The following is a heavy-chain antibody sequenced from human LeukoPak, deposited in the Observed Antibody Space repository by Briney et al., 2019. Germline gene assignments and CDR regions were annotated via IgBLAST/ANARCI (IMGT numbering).Heavy chain of an antibody. CDR2: IRYDGSKK. Sequence: GGSLRLSCAASGFTFSSYGMHWVRQAPGKGLEWVAFIRYDGSKKYYADSVKGRFTISRDNAKNSLYLQMNSLRAEDTAVYYCATQGEHSYDSNRSGYFQHWGQGTLVTVSS. CDR3: ATQGEHSYDSNRSGYFQH. J-gene: IGHJ1*01. V-gene: IGHV3-30*02. CDR1: GFTFSSYG. D-gene: IGHD3-22*01.